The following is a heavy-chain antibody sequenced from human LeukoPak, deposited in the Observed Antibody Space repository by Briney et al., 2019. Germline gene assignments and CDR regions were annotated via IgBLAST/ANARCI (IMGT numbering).Heavy chain of an antibody. Sequence: GGSLRLSCTASGFIFDDYAIHWVRQAPGKGLEWASAISWNGGSIGYADSVKGRFTISRDNAKDSVYLQMNSLRTEDTALYYCAKDVDWFSYGMDVWGQGTTVTVSS. CDR2: ISWNGGSI. J-gene: IGHJ6*02. D-gene: IGHD3-9*01. V-gene: IGHV3-9*01. CDR1: GFIFDDYA. CDR3: AKDVDWFSYGMDV.